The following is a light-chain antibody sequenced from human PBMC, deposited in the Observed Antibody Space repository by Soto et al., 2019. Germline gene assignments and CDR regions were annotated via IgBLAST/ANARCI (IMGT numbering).Light chain of an antibody. CDR1: QSVSSSY. V-gene: IGKV3-20*01. J-gene: IGKJ1*01. CDR2: GAS. Sequence: EIVLTQSPGTLSLSPGESATLSCRASQSVSSSYLAWYQQKPGQAPRLLIYGASSRATGIPDRSGGSRSGTDFTLTISRLEPEDFAVYYCQQYGSSPPFTFGPGTKVDIK. CDR3: QQYGSSPPFT.